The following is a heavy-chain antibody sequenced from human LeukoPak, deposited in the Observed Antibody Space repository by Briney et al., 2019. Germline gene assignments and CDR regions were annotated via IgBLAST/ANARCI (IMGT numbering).Heavy chain of an antibody. J-gene: IGHJ4*02. D-gene: IGHD1-26*01. CDR3: ARDLARIVGATKGLNY. Sequence: GASVKVSCKASGYTFTGYYMHWVRQAPGQGLEWMGWINPNSGGTNYAQKFQGRVTMTRDTSISTAYMELSRLRSDDTAVYYCARDLARIVGATKGLNYWGQGTLVTVSS. CDR2: INPNSGGT. V-gene: IGHV1-2*02. CDR1: GYTFTGYY.